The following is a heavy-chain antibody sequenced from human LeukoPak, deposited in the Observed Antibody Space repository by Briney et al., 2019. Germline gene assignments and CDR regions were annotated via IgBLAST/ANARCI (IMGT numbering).Heavy chain of an antibody. CDR2: INKDATTH. CDR3: ARAASAYNSDYYFDH. D-gene: IGHD1-1*01. CDR1: GFTFIAYW. Sequence: GGSLRLSCAASGFTFIAYWMHWIRQDPGKGLVWAARINKDATTHRYADSVKGRVTISRDKAENTLSLGMKGLRAEDTAMYYCARAASAYNSDYYFDHWGEGSLATVPS. J-gene: IGHJ4*02. V-gene: IGHV3-74*01.